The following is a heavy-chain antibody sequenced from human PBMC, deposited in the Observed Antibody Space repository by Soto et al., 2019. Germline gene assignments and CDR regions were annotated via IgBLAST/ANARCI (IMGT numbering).Heavy chain of an antibody. D-gene: IGHD2-2*01. CDR1: GGTFYTYA. CDR3: ARDVSFMTSVFGF. J-gene: IGHJ4*02. CDR2: ITPMIGTT. V-gene: IGHV1-69*01. Sequence: QVHLVQSGAEVKRPGSSVRVSCRASGGTFYTYAFTWVRQAPGQGLEWMGGITPMIGTTKYAQKFHGRVTFAADESPSAAYMELSKLRSDDTAVYYCARDVSFMTSVFGFWGQGTLITVS.